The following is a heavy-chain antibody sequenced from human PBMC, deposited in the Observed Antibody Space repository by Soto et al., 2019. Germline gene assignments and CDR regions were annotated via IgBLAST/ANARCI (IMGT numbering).Heavy chain of an antibody. V-gene: IGHV1-69*02. J-gene: IGHJ4*02. D-gene: IGHD6-6*01. CDR1: GGTFSSYT. CDR3: AYEYSSSPSTFDY. CDR2: IIPILGIA. Sequence: SVKVSCKASGGTFSSYTISWVRQAPGQGLEWMGRIIPILGIANYAQKFQGRVTITADKSTSTAYMELSSLRSEDTAVYYCAYEYSSSPSTFDYWGQGTLVTVS.